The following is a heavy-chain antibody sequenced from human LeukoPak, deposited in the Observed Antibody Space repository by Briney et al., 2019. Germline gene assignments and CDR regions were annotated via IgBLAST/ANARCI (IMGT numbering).Heavy chain of an antibody. J-gene: IGHJ6*02. CDR2: IDPDDSDT. V-gene: IGHV5-51*01. D-gene: IGHD2/OR15-2a*01. CDR1: GYNFTKYW. Sequence: GESLKISCKGSGYNFTKYWIGWVRQKPGKGLEWMGIIDPDDSDTKYSPPFQGQVTISVDKSISTAYLQWSSLKASDTALYFCARHGGIIIGSPDVWGQGTAVTVTS. CDR3: ARHGGIIIGSPDV.